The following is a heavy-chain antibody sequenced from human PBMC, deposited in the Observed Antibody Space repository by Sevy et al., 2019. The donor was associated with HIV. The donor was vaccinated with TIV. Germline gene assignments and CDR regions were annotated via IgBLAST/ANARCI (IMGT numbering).Heavy chain of an antibody. J-gene: IGHJ3*02. V-gene: IGHV1-24*01. CDR1: GYTLTELS. CDR3: ATGVGATTLFDI. CDR2: FDPEDGET. Sequence: ASVKVSCKVSGYTLTELSMHWVRQAPGKGLEWMGGFDPEDGETIYAQKFQGRVTMTEDTSTDTAYMELSSLRSEDTAAYYCATGVGATTLFDIWGQGTMVTVSS. D-gene: IGHD1-26*01.